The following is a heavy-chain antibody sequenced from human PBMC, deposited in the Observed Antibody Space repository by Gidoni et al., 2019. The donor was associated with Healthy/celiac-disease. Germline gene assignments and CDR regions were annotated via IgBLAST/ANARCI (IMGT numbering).Heavy chain of an antibody. J-gene: IGHJ4*02. CDR2: ISSSSSYI. D-gene: IGHD4-17*01. CDR1: GFTFSSYS. Sequence: EVQLVESGGGLVKPGGSLRLSCAASGFTFSSYSMNWVRQAPGKGLEWVSSISSSSSYIYYADSVKGRFTISRDNSKNSLYLQMNSLRAEDTAVYYCARDHDYGDLPDYWGQGTLVTVSS. V-gene: IGHV3-21*01. CDR3: ARDHDYGDLPDY.